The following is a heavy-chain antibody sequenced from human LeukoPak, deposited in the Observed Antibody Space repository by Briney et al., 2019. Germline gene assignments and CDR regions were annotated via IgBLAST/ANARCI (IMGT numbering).Heavy chain of an antibody. D-gene: IGHD2-2*01. V-gene: IGHV4-59*01. CDR2: IYYSGST. CDR1: GGSISSYY. J-gene: IGHJ2*01. CDR3: ARDGRYCSSTSCPYWYFDL. Sequence: ASETLSLTCTVSGGSISSYYWSWIRQPPGKGREWIGYIYYSGSTNYNPSLKSRVTISVDTSKNQFSLKLSSVTAADTAVYYCARDGRYCSSTSCPYWYFDLWGRGTLVTVSS.